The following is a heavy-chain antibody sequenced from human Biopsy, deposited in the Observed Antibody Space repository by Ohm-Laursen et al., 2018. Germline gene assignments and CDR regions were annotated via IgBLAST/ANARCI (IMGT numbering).Heavy chain of an antibody. CDR1: EFSFSRYD. Sequence: VASVKASCKGSEFSFSRYDMHWVRQAPGRGLEWMGIISPSGGGTMDTQKFQDRLTMTRDTSTSTVHMELKSLKSEDTAVYYCAIFEGYSDDNLDYEHYGMDVWGQGTTVTVSS. CDR3: AIFEGYSDDNLDYEHYGMDV. CDR2: ISPSGGGT. D-gene: IGHD1-26*01. V-gene: IGHV1-46*01. J-gene: IGHJ6*02.